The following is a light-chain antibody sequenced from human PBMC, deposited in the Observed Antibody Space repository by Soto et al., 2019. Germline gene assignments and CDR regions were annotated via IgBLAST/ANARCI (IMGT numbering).Light chain of an antibody. J-gene: IGKJ5*01. V-gene: IGKV3D-20*02. CDR2: GAS. Sequence: EIVLTQSPGTLSLSPGERATLSCRASQSVSSSYLAWYQQKPGQAPRLLIYGASRRATGFPARFSGSGSGTDFTLTISSLQSEDFAVYYCQQRSNFITFGQGTRLEIK. CDR1: QSVSSSY. CDR3: QQRSNFIT.